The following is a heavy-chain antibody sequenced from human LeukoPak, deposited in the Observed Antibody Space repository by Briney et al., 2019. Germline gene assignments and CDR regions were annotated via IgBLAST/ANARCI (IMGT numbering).Heavy chain of an antibody. CDR2: INHSGST. V-gene: IGHV4-34*01. D-gene: IGHD5-18*01. CDR1: GGSFSGYY. CDR3: ARVGRRGYRVNNWFDP. Sequence: PSETLSLTCAVYGGSFSGYYWSWIRQPPGKGLEWIGEINHSGSTNYNPSLKSRVTISVDTSKNQFSLKLSSVTAADTAVYYCARVGRRGYRVNNWFDPWSQGTLVTVSS. J-gene: IGHJ5*02.